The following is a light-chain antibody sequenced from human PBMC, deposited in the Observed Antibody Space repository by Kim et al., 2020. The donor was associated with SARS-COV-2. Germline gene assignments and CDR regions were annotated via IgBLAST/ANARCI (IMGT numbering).Light chain of an antibody. J-gene: IGKJ1*01. CDR1: QGISNY. V-gene: IGKV1-27*01. Sequence: DIQMTQSPSSLSASVGDRVTITCRASQGISNYVAWYQQKPGKVPKLLIYAASTLQSGVPSRFSGSGSGTDFTLTISGLQPEDVAPYYCQKYDSARTFGRGTKVEVK. CDR3: QKYDSART. CDR2: AAS.